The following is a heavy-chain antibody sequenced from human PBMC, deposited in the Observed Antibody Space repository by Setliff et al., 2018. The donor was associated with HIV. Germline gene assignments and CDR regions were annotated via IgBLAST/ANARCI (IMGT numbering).Heavy chain of an antibody. D-gene: IGHD3-9*01. CDR2: IYYDGRT. Sequence: PSETLSLTCTVSGGSIRTGAYYWGWIRQPPGKGLEWIGSIYYDGRTFYNPSLESRITISVDTSKKQFSLDLSSVTAADTAVYFCARAIVKTGYHTKSRVFDYWGQGTLVTVSS. CDR3: ARAIVKTGYHTKSRVFDY. V-gene: IGHV4-39*07. CDR1: GGSIRTGAYY. J-gene: IGHJ4*02.